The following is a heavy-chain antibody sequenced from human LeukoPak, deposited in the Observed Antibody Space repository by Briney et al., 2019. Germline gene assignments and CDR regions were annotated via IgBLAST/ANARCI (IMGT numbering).Heavy chain of an antibody. D-gene: IGHD3-10*01. J-gene: IGHJ4*02. CDR3: AKEDSYHGSGSYFDY. CDR1: GFIFSSYG. CDR2: ISYDGSIE. Sequence: PGGSLRLSCAASGFIFSSYGMRWVRQAPGKGLECVAVISYDGSIEYYADSVRGRFTISRDNSNNTLYLQMNSLRAEDTAVYYCAKEDSYHGSGSYFDYWGQGSLVTVSS. V-gene: IGHV3-30*18.